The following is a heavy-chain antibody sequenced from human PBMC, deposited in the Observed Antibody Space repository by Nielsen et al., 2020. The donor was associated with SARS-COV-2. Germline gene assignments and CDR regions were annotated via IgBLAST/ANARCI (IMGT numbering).Heavy chain of an antibody. J-gene: IGHJ3*02. CDR3: ARGVTWDAFDI. Sequence: LTCAASGFTFSSYGMHWVRQAPGKGLEWLAVIWYDGSNKYYADSVKGRFTISRDNSKNTLYLQMNSLRAEDTAVYYCARGVTWDAFDIWGQGTMVTVSS. D-gene: IGHD4-23*01. V-gene: IGHV3-33*01. CDR1: GFTFSSYG. CDR2: IWYDGSNK.